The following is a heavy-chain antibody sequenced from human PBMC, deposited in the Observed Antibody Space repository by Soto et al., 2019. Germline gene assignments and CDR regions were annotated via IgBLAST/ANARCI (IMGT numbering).Heavy chain of an antibody. CDR2: IVVGSGNT. CDR1: GFTFTSSA. Sequence: GASVKVSCKASGFTFTSSAVQWVRQARGQRLEWIGWIVVGSGNTNYAQKFQERVTITRDMSTSTAYMELSSLRSEDTAVYYCAAPKGTYYYDSSGYYPLDYWGQGTLVTVSS. CDR3: AAPKGTYYYDSSGYYPLDY. V-gene: IGHV1-58*01. J-gene: IGHJ4*02. D-gene: IGHD3-22*01.